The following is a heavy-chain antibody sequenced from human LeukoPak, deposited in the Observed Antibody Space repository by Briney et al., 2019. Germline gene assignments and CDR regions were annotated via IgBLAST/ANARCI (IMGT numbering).Heavy chain of an antibody. CDR1: GYTFTNYG. Sequence: GASVKVSCKASGYTFTNYGISWVRQAPGQGLEWMGWISAYNGYTDYAQKLQFRVTMITDTSTSTAYMELRSLRSDDTAVYYCARDKAVTTEVTQHFQHWGQGTLVTVSS. V-gene: IGHV1-18*01. J-gene: IGHJ1*01. CDR2: ISAYNGYT. D-gene: IGHD4-23*01. CDR3: ARDKAVTTEVTQHFQH.